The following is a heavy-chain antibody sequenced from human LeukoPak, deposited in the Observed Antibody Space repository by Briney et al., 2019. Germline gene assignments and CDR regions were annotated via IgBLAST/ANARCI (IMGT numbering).Heavy chain of an antibody. CDR1: GGSISSYY. V-gene: IGHV4-59*01. D-gene: IGHD2-15*01. Sequence: SETLSLTCTVSGGSISSYYWSWIRQPPGKALEWIGYIYYSGSTKYNPSLKSRVTISVDTSKNQFSLKLSSVTAADTAVHYCASGEWIVGYFQHWGQGTLVTVSS. J-gene: IGHJ1*01. CDR2: IYYSGST. CDR3: ASGEWIVGYFQH.